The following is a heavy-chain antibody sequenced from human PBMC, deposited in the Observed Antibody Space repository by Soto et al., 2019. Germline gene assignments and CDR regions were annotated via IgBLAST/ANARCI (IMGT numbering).Heavy chain of an antibody. V-gene: IGHV3-9*01. CDR1: GFTFDDYA. Sequence: GGSLRLSCAASGFTFDDYAMHWVRQAPGKGLEWVSGISWNSGSIGYADSVKGRFTISRDNAKNSLYLQMNSLRAEDTALYYCAKDIVRRNWNPAIDYWGQGTLVTVSS. D-gene: IGHD1-20*01. CDR2: ISWNSGSI. CDR3: AKDIVRRNWNPAIDY. J-gene: IGHJ4*02.